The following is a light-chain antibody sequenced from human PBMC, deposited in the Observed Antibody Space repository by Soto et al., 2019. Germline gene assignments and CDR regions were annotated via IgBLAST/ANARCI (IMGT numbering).Light chain of an antibody. CDR2: GAY. CDR3: QLYGSSPPWT. Sequence: VLTQSPGTLSLSPGDSATLSCRGTESVSSNYLAWYQQKPCQAPRVIIYGAYIRATGIPDRFSGSGSGTDFTLTISRLEPEDFAVYYCQLYGSSPPWTFGQGTKVDIK. CDR1: ESVSSNY. V-gene: IGKV3-20*01. J-gene: IGKJ1*01.